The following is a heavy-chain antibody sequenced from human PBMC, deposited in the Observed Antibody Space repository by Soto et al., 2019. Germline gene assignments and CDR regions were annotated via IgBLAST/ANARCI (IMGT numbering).Heavy chain of an antibody. CDR1: GGSFSGYY. J-gene: IGHJ5*02. V-gene: IGHV4-34*01. Sequence: SETLSLTCAVYGGSFSGYYWSWIRQPPGKGLEWIEEINHSGSTNYNPSLKSRVTISVDTSKNQFSLKLSSVTAADTAVYYCARGAAAGWFDPWGQGTLVTVSS. CDR2: INHSGST. CDR3: ARGAAAGWFDP. D-gene: IGHD6-13*01.